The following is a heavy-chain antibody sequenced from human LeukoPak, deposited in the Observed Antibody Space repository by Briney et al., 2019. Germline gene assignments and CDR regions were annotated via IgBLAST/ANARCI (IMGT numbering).Heavy chain of an antibody. CDR3: AAGWGFLDY. CDR1: GITVSNNH. D-gene: IGHD7-27*01. V-gene: IGHV3-66*01. J-gene: IGHJ4*02. CDR2: VNSDGIT. Sequence: GGSLRLSCAASGITVSNNHMSWVRQAPGKGLEWVSIVNSDGITYNADSVEGRFIISRDNSKNTVSLEMNRLRVEDTAIYYCAAGWGFLDYWGQGTLVTVSS.